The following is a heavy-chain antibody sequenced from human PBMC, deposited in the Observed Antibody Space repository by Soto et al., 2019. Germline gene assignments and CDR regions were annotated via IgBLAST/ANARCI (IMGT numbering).Heavy chain of an antibody. CDR2: SSSSTNTI. CDR1: GFTFSTYS. V-gene: IGHV3-48*02. CDR3: VRAASGSLFDY. D-gene: IGHD2-15*01. J-gene: IGHJ4*02. Sequence: EVQLVESGGGLVQPGGSLRLSCAASGFTFSTYSMNWVRQAPGKGLAWVSYSSSSTNTIYYADSVKGRFTVSRDNAKNSLYLQMNSLRDDDTAVYYCVRAASGSLFDYWGQGTLVTVSS.